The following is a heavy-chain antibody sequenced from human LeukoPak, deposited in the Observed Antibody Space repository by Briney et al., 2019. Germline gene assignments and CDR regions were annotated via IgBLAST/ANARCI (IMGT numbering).Heavy chain of an antibody. CDR2: ISSSSSYI. Sequence: PGGSLRLSCAASGFTFSSYSMNWVRQAPGKGLEWVSSISSSSSYIYYADSVKGRFTISRDNARNSLYPQMNSLRAEDTAVYYCARRDIYCSSTSCYLGFFDYWGQGTLVTVSS. D-gene: IGHD2-2*01. CDR1: GFTFSSYS. CDR3: ARRDIYCSSTSCYLGFFDY. J-gene: IGHJ4*02. V-gene: IGHV3-21*01.